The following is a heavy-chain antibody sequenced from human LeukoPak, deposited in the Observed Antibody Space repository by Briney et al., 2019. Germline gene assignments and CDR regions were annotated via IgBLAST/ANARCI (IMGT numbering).Heavy chain of an antibody. Sequence: PSETLSLTCTVSGGSISSYYWSWIRQPPGKGLEWIGYIYYSGSTNYNPSLKSRVTISVDTSKNQFSLKLSSVTAADTAVYYCARAVASGDYFDYWGQGTLVTVSS. CDR3: ARAVASGDYFDY. V-gene: IGHV4-59*01. CDR1: GGSISSYY. CDR2: IYYSGST. D-gene: IGHD5-12*01. J-gene: IGHJ4*02.